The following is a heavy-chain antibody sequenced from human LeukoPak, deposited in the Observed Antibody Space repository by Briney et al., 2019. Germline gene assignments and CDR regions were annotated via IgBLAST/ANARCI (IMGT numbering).Heavy chain of an antibody. CDR1: GGSISSGGYY. J-gene: IGHJ6*03. Sequence: PSQTLSLTCTVSGGSISSGGYYWSWIRQHPGKGLEWIGYIYYSGSTYYNPSLKSRVTISVDTSKNQFSLKLSSVTAADTAVYYCARAPPVPAATYYYYYYMDVWGKGTTVTVSS. V-gene: IGHV4-31*03. D-gene: IGHD2-2*01. CDR3: ARAPPVPAATYYYYYYMDV. CDR2: IYYSGST.